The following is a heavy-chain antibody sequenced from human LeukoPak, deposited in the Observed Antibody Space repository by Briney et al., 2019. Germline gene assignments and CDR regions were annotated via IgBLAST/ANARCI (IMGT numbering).Heavy chain of an antibody. J-gene: IGHJ4*02. V-gene: IGHV1-69*06. CDR2: IIPIFGTA. Sequence: ASVKVSCKASGGTFSSYAISWVRQPPGQGLEWMGGIIPIFGTANHAQKFQGRVTITADKTTSTAYMELSSLRSEDTAVYYCASQSPYSDYWGQGTLVTVSS. D-gene: IGHD3-16*01. CDR3: ASQSPYSDY. CDR1: GGTFSSYA.